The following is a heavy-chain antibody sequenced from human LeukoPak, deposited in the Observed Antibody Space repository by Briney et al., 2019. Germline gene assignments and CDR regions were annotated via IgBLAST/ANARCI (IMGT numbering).Heavy chain of an antibody. CDR1: GYTFTSYY. CDR3: ARDLPHYYYGSGTIDY. Sequence: ASVKVSCKASGYTFTSYYMHWVRQAPGQGLEWMGIINPSGGSTSYAQKFQGRVTMTRDMSTSTVYMELSSLRSEDTAVYYCARDLPHYYYGSGTIDYWGQGTLVTVSS. V-gene: IGHV1-46*01. CDR2: INPSGGST. J-gene: IGHJ4*02. D-gene: IGHD3-10*01.